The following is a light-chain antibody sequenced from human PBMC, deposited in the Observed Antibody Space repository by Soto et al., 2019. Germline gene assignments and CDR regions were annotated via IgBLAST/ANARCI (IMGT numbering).Light chain of an antibody. J-gene: IGKJ2*01. CDR2: KAI. CDR1: QSISTW. CDR3: QRYNDFQYI. V-gene: IGKV1-5*03. Sequence: DIQMTQSPSTLSVSVGDRVTITCRTSQSISTWLAWYQQKPGKAPKLLIYKAINLQSGVPSRFSGSGSGTEFSLTICRLHPYDFSTYYCQRYNDFQYIFGQGTKLEMK.